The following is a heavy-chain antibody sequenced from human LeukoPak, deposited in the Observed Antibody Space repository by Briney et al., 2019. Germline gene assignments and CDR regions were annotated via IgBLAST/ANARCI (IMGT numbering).Heavy chain of an antibody. CDR3: ARDISGGGSPRFDP. D-gene: IGHD2-15*01. Sequence: GESLRLSCAASGFTFSSCSMNWVRQAPGKGLDWVSSISSSSSYIYYADSVKGRFTISRDNAKDSLYLQMNSLRAEDTAVYYCARDISGGGSPRFDPWGQGTLVTVSS. CDR2: ISSSSSYI. J-gene: IGHJ5*02. CDR1: GFTFSSCS. V-gene: IGHV3-21*01.